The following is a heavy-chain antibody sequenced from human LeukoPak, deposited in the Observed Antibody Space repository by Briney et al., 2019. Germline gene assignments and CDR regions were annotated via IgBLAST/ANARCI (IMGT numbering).Heavy chain of an antibody. J-gene: IGHJ5*02. CDR2: INPSGGST. CDR1: GYTFTSHH. D-gene: IGHD1-7*01. CDR3: ARGGENNWNYVGWFDP. Sequence: ASVKVSCKASGYTFTSHHMHWVRQAPGQGLEWMGIINPSGGSTNYAQKFQGRVTMTRDMSTSTVYMELSSLRSEDTAVYYCARGGENNWNYVGWFDPWGQGTLVTVSS. V-gene: IGHV1-46*01.